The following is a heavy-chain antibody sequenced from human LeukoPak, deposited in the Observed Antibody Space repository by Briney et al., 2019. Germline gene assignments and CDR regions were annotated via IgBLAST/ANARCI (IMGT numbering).Heavy chain of an antibody. CDR3: ARHPTGYPNWFDP. CDR2: INHSGST. V-gene: IGHV4-34*01. D-gene: IGHD3-9*01. J-gene: IGHJ5*02. CDR1: GGSFSGYY. Sequence: SETLSLTCAVYGGSFSGYYWSWIRQPPGKGLEWIGEINHSGSTNYNPSLKSRITISVDTSKNQFSLKLSSVTAADTAVYYCARHPTGYPNWFDPWGQRTLVTVSS.